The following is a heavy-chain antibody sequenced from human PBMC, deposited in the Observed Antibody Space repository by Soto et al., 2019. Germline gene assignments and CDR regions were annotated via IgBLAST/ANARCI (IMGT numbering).Heavy chain of an antibody. V-gene: IGHV4-4*07. J-gene: IGHJ5*02. Sequence: SETLSLTCTVSGGSTSNYYWNWIRQPAEKRLEWIGRVSSTGSTYYNPSLKSRVTMSVDTSKNQVSLNLTSVTAADTAVYYCARGVPAAGTDWFDPWRQGTLVTVSS. D-gene: IGHD6-13*01. CDR2: VSSTGST. CDR3: ARGVPAAGTDWFDP. CDR1: GGSTSNYY.